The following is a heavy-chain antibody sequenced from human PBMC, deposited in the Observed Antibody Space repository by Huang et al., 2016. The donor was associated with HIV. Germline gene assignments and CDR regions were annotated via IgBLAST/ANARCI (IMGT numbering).Heavy chain of an antibody. D-gene: IGHD2-15*01. CDR1: GYTFSNYV. V-gene: IGHV1-8*01. J-gene: IGHJ4*02. Sequence: QVQLVQSGAEVKKPGASVKVSCKASGYTFSNYVITWVGQAPGQGLEWMGLMNPNCGNTGYARNFQGRVTMTRSTSISTAYMELSRLRFEDTAVYYCATLPPVNYGRSGGRVRDYWGQGSLVTVSS. CDR2: MNPNCGNT. CDR3: ATLPPVNYGRSGGRVRDY.